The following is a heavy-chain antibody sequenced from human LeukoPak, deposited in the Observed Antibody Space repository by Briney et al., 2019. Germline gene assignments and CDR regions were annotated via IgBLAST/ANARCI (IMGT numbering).Heavy chain of an antibody. CDR3: ARDASALY. CDR2: IKPDGSEK. V-gene: IGHV3-7*01. J-gene: IGHJ4*02. Sequence: GGSLRLSCAASGLISSKYWMTWVREAPGKGLEWVASIKPDGSEKYYLDSVKGRFTISRDNAGDSLYLQMNSLRDDDTSVYFCARDASALYWGRGTLVTVSS. D-gene: IGHD6-19*01. CDR1: GLISSKYW.